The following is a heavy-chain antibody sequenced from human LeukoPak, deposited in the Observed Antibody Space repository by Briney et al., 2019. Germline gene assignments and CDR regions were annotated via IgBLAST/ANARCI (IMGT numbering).Heavy chain of an antibody. D-gene: IGHD6-19*01. V-gene: IGHV1-2*02. J-gene: IGHJ4*02. CDR2: INPNSGGT. Sequence: GASVKVSCKASGYILTDYYMHWVRQAPGQGLEWMGWINPNSGGTNYAQKFQGRVTMTRDTSISTAYMELSRLRSDDTAVYYCAREAGKWLVYFGTSFDYWGQGTLVTVSS. CDR3: AREAGKWLVYFGTSFDY. CDR1: GYILTDYY.